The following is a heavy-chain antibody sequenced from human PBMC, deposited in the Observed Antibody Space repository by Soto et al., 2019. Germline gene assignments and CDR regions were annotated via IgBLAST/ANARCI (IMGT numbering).Heavy chain of an antibody. CDR3: ARHGTAGWFDP. Sequence: PSETLSLTCTVSGGSISSYYWSWIRQPPGKGLEWIGYIYYSGSTNYNPSLKSRVTISVDTSKNQFSLKLSSVTAADTAVYYCARHGTAGWFDPWGQGTLVTVSS. J-gene: IGHJ5*02. D-gene: IGHD6-13*01. CDR1: GGSISSYY. V-gene: IGHV4-59*08. CDR2: IYYSGST.